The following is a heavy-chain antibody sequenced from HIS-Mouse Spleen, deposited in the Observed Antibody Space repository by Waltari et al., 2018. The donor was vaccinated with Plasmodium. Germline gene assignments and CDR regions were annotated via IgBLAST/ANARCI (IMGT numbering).Heavy chain of an antibody. J-gene: IGHJ2*01. CDR1: GFTFSRYW. Sequence: EVQLVESGGGLVQPGGSLRLSLAASGFTFSRYWLRWGRQAPGKGLEWVANIKQDGSEKYYVDSVKGRFTISRDNAKNSLYLQMNSLRAEDTAVYYCAREFGTGNWYFDLWGRGTLVTVSS. D-gene: IGHD7-27*01. CDR2: IKQDGSEK. CDR3: AREFGTGNWYFDL. V-gene: IGHV3-7*01.